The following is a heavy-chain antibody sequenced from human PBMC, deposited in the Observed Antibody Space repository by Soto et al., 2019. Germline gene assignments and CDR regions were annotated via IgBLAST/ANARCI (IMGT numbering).Heavy chain of an antibody. D-gene: IGHD6-13*01. J-gene: IGHJ6*03. V-gene: IGHV3-30*03. Sequence: GGSLRLSCAASGFTFSSYGMHWVRQAPGKGLEWVAVISYDGSNKYYADSVKGRFTISKDNSKNTLYLQMNSLRAEDTAVYYCAGSMTPDLYYYYYYMDVWGKGTTVTVSS. CDR1: GFTFSSYG. CDR2: ISYDGSNK. CDR3: AGSMTPDLYYYYYYMDV.